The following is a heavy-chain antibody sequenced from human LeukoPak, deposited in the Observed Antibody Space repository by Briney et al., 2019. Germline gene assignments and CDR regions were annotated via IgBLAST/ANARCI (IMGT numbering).Heavy chain of an antibody. V-gene: IGHV1-18*01. CDR1: GYTFTSYG. CDR3: ARDGEIRYCSGGSCLTLNYYYMDV. J-gene: IGHJ6*03. Sequence: AASVKVSCKASGYTFTSYGISWVRQAPGQGLEWMGWISAYNGNTNYAQKLQGRVTMTTDTSTSTAYMELRSLRSDDTAVYYCARDGEIRYCSGGSCLTLNYYYMDVWGKGTTVTVSS. D-gene: IGHD2-15*01. CDR2: ISAYNGNT.